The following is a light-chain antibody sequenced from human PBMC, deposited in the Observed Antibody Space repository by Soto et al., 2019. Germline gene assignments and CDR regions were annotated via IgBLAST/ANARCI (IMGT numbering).Light chain of an antibody. CDR2: DVS. Sequence: QSALTQPASVSGSPGQSITISCTGTSSDVGGYNYVSWYQQHPGKAHKLMIYDVSNRPSGVSNRFSGSKSGNTASLTISGLQAEDEADYYCSSYTSSSTPDVFGTGTKLTVL. CDR1: SSDVGGYNY. CDR3: SSYTSSSTPDV. J-gene: IGLJ1*01. V-gene: IGLV2-14*01.